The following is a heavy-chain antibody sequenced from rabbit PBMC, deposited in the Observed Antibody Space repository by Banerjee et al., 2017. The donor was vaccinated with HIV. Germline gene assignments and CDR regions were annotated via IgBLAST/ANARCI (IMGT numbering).Heavy chain of an antibody. V-gene: IGHV1S40*01. D-gene: IGHD1-1*01. CDR1: GIDFSRYDH. J-gene: IGHJ4*01. Sequence: QSLEESGGDLVKPGASLTLTCKASGIDFSRYDHMCLVRQAPGKGLEWNACIYTGSGSTYYASWVNGRFTISKTSSTTVTLQMTSLTAADTATYFCATSNGHPYYFNLCGPVTL. CDR3: ATSNGHPYYFNL. CDR2: IYTGSGST.